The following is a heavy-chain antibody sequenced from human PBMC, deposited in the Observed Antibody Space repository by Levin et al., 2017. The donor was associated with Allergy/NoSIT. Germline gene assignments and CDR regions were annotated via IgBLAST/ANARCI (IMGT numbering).Heavy chain of an antibody. V-gene: IGHV4-59*01. D-gene: IGHD3-10*01. J-gene: IGHJ4*02. CDR1: GGSISSYY. CDR3: ARGYRQLWFGEFVPLYFDY. CDR2: IYYSGST. Sequence: SQTLSLTCTVSGGSISSYYWSWIRQPPGKGLEWIGYIYYSGSTNYNPSLKSRVTISVDTSKNQFSLKLSSVTAADTAVYYCARGYRQLWFGEFVPLYFDYWGQGTLVTVSS.